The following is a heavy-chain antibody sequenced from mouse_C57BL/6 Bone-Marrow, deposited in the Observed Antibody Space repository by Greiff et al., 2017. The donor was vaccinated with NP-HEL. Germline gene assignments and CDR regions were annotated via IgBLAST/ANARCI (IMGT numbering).Heavy chain of an antibody. CDR1: GYTFTDYY. J-gene: IGHJ2*01. CDR3: ARWGKRDY. Sequence: QVQLQQSGAELVRPGASVKLSCKASGYTFTDYYINWVKQRPGQGLEWIARIYPGNGNTYYNEKFKGKATLTAEKSSSTAYMQLSSLTSEDSAVYCCARWGKRDYWGQGTTLTVSS. CDR2: IYPGNGNT. V-gene: IGHV1-76*01. D-gene: IGHD2-1*01.